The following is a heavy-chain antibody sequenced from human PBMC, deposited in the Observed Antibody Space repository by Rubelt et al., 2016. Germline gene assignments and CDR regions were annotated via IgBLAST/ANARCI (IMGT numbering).Heavy chain of an antibody. CDR1: GYTLSTYY. V-gene: IGHV1-46*01. CDR2: ITPSDGDT. Sequence: QVQLVQSGAEVKKPGASVKLSCKASGYTLSTYYMNWVRQAPGQGLEWMGIITPSDGDTSYAKRFQGRVTMTRETSTWTVEMEVSSLRSDDTAVDYCARGGGGQLLTGDWGQGTLVTVSS. D-gene: IGHD7-27*01. CDR3: ARGGGGQLLTGD. J-gene: IGHJ4*02.